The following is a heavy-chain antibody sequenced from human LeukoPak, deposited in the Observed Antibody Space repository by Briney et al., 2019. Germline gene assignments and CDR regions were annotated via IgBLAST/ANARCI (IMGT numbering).Heavy chain of an antibody. D-gene: IGHD1-1*01. CDR1: GFAVSSNY. V-gene: IGHV3-53*01. J-gene: IGHJ4*02. Sequence: GGSLRLSCAASGFAVSSNYMSWVRQAPGKGLEWVSVIYSGGSTYYADSVKGRFTISRDNSKNTLYLQMNSLRAEDTAVYYCARERPQLGTGTSGGFDYWGRGSLVAVSS. CDR3: ARERPQLGTGTSGGFDY. CDR2: IYSGGST.